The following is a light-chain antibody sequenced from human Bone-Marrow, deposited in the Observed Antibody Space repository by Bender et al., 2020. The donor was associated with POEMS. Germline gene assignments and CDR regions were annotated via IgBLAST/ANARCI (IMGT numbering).Light chain of an antibody. J-gene: IGLJ1*01. Sequence: QSALTQPPSVSGSPGQSITISCTGTTNDVGDYNYVSWYQQHPGRVPKVIIYEGSQRPSGVSNRFSGSKSGNTASLTISGLQAEDEADYYCCSYAGHTYVFGTGTKVTVL. CDR1: TNDVGDYNY. CDR2: EGS. V-gene: IGLV2-23*01. CDR3: CSYAGHTYV.